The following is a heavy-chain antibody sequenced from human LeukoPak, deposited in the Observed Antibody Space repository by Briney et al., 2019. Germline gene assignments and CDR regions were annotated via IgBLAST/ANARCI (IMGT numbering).Heavy chain of an antibody. D-gene: IGHD1-20*01. Sequence: PGGSLRLSCAASGFTFSSYEMNWVRQAPGKGLEWVSYISSSGSTIYYADSVKGRFTISRDNAKNSLYLQMNSLRAEDTAVYYCARDRAFNWDGNYFDYWGQGTLVTVSS. CDR2: ISSSGSTI. V-gene: IGHV3-48*03. CDR3: ARDRAFNWDGNYFDY. CDR1: GFTFSSYE. J-gene: IGHJ4*02.